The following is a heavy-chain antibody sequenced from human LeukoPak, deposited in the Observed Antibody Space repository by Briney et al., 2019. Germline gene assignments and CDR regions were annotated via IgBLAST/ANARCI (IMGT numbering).Heavy chain of an antibody. Sequence: SQTLSLTCAVSGGSISSGGYYWSWIRQHPGKGLEWIGYIYYSGGTYYNPSLKGRVTISVDTSKNQFSLKLSSVTAADTAVYYCARDYGGNGGMDVWGKGTTVTVSS. CDR2: IYYSGGT. D-gene: IGHD4-23*01. CDR3: ARDYGGNGGMDV. CDR1: GGSISSGGYY. V-gene: IGHV4-31*11. J-gene: IGHJ6*03.